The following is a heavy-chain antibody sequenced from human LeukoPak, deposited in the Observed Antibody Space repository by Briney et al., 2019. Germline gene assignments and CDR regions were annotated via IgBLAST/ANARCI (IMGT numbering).Heavy chain of an antibody. J-gene: IGHJ4*02. V-gene: IGHV5-51*01. Sequence: GESLKISCKGSGYRFTIYWIGWVRQVPGRGLEWIGIIYPGDSDIRYSPSFQGQVNISADKSISTAYLQWSSLKASDTAMYYCVRRTTGEYYFDYWGQGTLVTVSS. CDR1: GYRFTIYW. D-gene: IGHD7-27*01. CDR2: IYPGDSDI. CDR3: VRRTTGEYYFDY.